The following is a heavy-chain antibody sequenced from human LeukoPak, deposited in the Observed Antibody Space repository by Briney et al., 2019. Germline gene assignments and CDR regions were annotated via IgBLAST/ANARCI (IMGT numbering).Heavy chain of an antibody. D-gene: IGHD6-19*01. CDR3: ARGGIAVAGHFDY. CDR2: IYSGGST. V-gene: IGHV3-66*01. J-gene: IGHJ4*02. Sequence: GGSLRLSCAASEFSVGSNYMTWVRQAPGKGLEWVSLIYSGGSTYYADSVKGRFTISRDNAKDSLYLQMNSLRAEDTAVYYCARGGIAVAGHFDYWGQGTLVTVSS. CDR1: EFSVGSNY.